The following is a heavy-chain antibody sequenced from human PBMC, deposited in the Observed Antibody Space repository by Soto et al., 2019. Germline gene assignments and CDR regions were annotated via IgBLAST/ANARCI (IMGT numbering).Heavy chain of an antibody. CDR1: GYTFTRYY. Sequence: ASVKVSCKASGYTFTRYYIHWGRQAPGQGLEWMGWINPITGGTNYAPKFQGRVTMTRDTSITTAYMELSRLRSDDTAVYYCARNYYDSSDRDYLDYWGQGTPVTVSS. V-gene: IGHV1-2*02. J-gene: IGHJ4*02. CDR3: ARNYYDSSDRDYLDY. CDR2: INPITGGT. D-gene: IGHD3-22*01.